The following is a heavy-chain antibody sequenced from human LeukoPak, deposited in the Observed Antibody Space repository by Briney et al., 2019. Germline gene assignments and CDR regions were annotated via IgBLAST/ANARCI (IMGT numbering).Heavy chain of an antibody. CDR3: AKGLGLSYWYLDL. J-gene: IGHJ2*01. CDR1: GGSISSGSYY. Sequence: PSETLSLTCTVSGGSISSGSYYWSWIRQPAGKGLEWIGRIYTSGSTNYNPSLKSQVTISVDTSKNQFSLKLSSVTAADTAVYYCAKGLGLSYWYLDLWGRGTLVTVSS. CDR2: IYTSGST. V-gene: IGHV4-61*02. D-gene: IGHD3/OR15-3a*01.